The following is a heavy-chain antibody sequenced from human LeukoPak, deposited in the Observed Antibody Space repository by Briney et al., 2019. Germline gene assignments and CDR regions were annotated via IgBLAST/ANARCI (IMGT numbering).Heavy chain of an antibody. CDR3: ARGRRVRGGFDY. CDR1: GYTFTSYD. J-gene: IGHJ4*02. Sequence: ASVKVSCKASGYTFTSYDINWVRQATGQGLEWMGWMNPNSGNTGYAQKFQGRVTMTRNTPISTAYMELSSLRSEDTAVYYCARGRRVRGGFDYWGQGTLVTVSS. V-gene: IGHV1-8*01. CDR2: MNPNSGNT. D-gene: IGHD3-16*01.